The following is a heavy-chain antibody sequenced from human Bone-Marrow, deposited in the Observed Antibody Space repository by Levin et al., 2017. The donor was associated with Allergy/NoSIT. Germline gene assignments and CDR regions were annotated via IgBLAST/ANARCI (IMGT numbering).Heavy chain of an antibody. CDR3: ARERGWWNTTTCPNKPRGFFDF. J-gene: IGHJ4*02. Sequence: SQTLSLTCSVSGGSISTHYWSWIRQSPGKGLEWIGYVYFNGRTTYNPSLKSRVSISVDTSKNQFSLNLSSVTAADTAVYFCARERGWWNTTTCPNKPRGFFDFWGQGTLVTVSS. CDR1: GGSISTHY. CDR2: VYFNGRT. V-gene: IGHV4-59*11. D-gene: IGHD2-2*01.